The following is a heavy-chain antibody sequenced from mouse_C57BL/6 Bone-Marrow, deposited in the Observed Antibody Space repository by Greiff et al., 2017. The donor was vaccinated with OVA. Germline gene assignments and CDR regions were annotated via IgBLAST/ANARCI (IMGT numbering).Heavy chain of an antibody. CDR3: ARDGSGSYVEYAMDY. J-gene: IGHJ4*01. CDR1: GFTFSSYA. CDR2: ISDGGSYT. Sequence: EVKLVESGGGLVKPGGSLKLSCAASGFTFSSYAMSWVRQTPEKRLEWVATISDGGSYTYYPDNVKGRFTISRDNAKNNLYLQMSHLKSEDTAMYYCARDGSGSYVEYAMDYWGQGTSVTVSS. V-gene: IGHV5-4*01. D-gene: IGHD2-3*01.